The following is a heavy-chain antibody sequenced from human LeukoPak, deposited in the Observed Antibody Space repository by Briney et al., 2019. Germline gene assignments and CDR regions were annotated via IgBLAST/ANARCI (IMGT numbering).Heavy chain of an antibody. D-gene: IGHD2/OR15-2a*01. CDR3: ARVFHRNIS. V-gene: IGHV3-53*01. CDR2: IYSGGST. Sequence: GGSLRLSCAASGFTFSSYWMSWVRQAPGKGLEWVSVIYSGGSTYYADSVKGRFTISRDNSKNTLYLQMNSLRAEDTAVYYCARVFHRNISWGQGTLVTVSS. J-gene: IGHJ4*02. CDR1: GFTFSSYW.